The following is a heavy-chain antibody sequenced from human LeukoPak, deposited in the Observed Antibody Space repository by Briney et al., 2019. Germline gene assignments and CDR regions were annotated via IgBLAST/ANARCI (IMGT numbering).Heavy chain of an antibody. CDR2: INHSGST. J-gene: IGHJ4*02. CDR1: GGSFSGYY. CDR3: ARTDSSGYYLFDY. D-gene: IGHD3-22*01. Sequence: PSETLSLTCAVYGGSFSGYYWSWIRQPPGKGLEWIGEINHSGSTNYNPSLKSRVTISVDTSKNQFSLKLSSVTAADTAVYYCARTDSSGYYLFDYWGQGTLVTVSS. V-gene: IGHV4-34*01.